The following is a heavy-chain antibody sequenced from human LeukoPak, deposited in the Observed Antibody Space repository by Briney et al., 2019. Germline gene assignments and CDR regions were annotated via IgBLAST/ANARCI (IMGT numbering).Heavy chain of an antibody. D-gene: IGHD6-13*01. CDR1: GGSISSSSYY. J-gene: IGHJ4*02. V-gene: IGHV4-39*01. CDR3: ARQGAAGSFDY. CDR2: IYYSGST. Sequence: SETLSLTCTVSGGSISSSSYYWGWIRQPPGKGLEWIGSIYYSGSTYYNPSLKSRVTISVDTSKNQFSLKLSSVTAADTAVYYCARQGAAGSFDYWGQGTLVAVSS.